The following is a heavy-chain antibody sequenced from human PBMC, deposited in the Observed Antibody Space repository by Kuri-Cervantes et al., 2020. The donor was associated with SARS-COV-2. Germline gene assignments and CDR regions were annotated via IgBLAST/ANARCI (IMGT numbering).Heavy chain of an antibody. CDR1: RFTLNNYA. Sequence: GESLKISCAASRFTLNNYAMSWVRQAPGKGLEWVSGISGSGDNTYYADSVKGRFTISRDNFKNTVYLQMNSLRAEDTAVYYCARAKLGGYDAFDLWGQGTMVTVSS. J-gene: IGHJ3*01. D-gene: IGHD3-22*01. CDR3: ARAKLGGYDAFDL. CDR2: ISGSGDNT. V-gene: IGHV3-23*01.